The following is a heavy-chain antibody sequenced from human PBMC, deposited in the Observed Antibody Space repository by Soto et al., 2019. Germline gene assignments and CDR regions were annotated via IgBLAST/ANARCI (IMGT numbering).Heavy chain of an antibody. CDR1: GGSISSGDYY. CDR3: ARAPMVRGVYWFDP. V-gene: IGHV4-30-4*01. Sequence: SETLSLTCTVSGGSISSGDYYWSWIRQPPGKGLEWIGYIYYSGSTYYNPSLKSRVTISVDTSKNQFSLKLSSVTAADTAVYYCARAPMVRGVYWFDPWGQGTLVTVSS. CDR2: IYYSGST. D-gene: IGHD3-10*01. J-gene: IGHJ5*02.